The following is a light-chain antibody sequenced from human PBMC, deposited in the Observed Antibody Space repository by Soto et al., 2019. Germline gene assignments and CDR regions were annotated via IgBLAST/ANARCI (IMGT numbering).Light chain of an antibody. Sequence: QSVLTQPRSVSGSPGQSVTISCTGISSDVRGYNSVSWYQQHPDKAPKLIIYSVSERPSGVPDRFSGSKSGNAASLTISGLRAEDEADYYCCSYSGSWMFGGGTKLTVL. CDR2: SVS. CDR1: SSDVRGYNS. J-gene: IGLJ3*02. CDR3: CSYSGSWM. V-gene: IGLV2-11*01.